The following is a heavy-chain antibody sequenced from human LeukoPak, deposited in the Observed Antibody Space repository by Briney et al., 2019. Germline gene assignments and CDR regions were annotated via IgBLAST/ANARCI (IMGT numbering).Heavy chain of an antibody. Sequence: PGGSLRLSCAVSGFTFSSYSMNWVRQAPGKGLEWVSSISSSSSYIYYADSVKGRFTISRDNAKNSLYLQMNSLRAEDTAVYYCARDDRSGPRANWFDPWGQGTLVTVSS. CDR2: ISSSSSYI. J-gene: IGHJ5*02. CDR3: ARDDRSGPRANWFDP. CDR1: GFTFSSYS. D-gene: IGHD6-19*01. V-gene: IGHV3-21*01.